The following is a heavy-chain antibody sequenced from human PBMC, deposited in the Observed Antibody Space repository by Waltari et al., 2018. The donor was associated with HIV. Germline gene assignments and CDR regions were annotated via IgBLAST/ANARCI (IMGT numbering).Heavy chain of an antibody. CDR3: AREMSLIRVIAVAMDV. D-gene: IGHD6-19*01. CDR2: VNTANGNT. Sequence: VQLVQSGAEEKKPGASVKISCKASGYSFTSHAIHWVRQAPGQRLEWVGWVNTANGNTKGSQNCQGRATITRDTAATTASRELNSLRSEDTAVYDCAREMSLIRVIAVAMDVWGQGTTVTVSS. CDR1: GYSFTSHA. V-gene: IGHV1-3*05. J-gene: IGHJ6*02.